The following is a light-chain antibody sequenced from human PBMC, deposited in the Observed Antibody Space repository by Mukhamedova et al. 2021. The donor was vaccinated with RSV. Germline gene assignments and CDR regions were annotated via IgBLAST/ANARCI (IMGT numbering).Light chain of an antibody. J-gene: IGLJ2*01. CDR3: QVWDTSGDHPV. CDR2: DDS. V-gene: IGLV3-21*02. Sequence: QQKPGQAPVLVVSVVYDDSDPPSGIPERFSGPNSGSMATLSINRVEAGDEADYYCQVWDTSGDHPVFGGGTKLTVL.